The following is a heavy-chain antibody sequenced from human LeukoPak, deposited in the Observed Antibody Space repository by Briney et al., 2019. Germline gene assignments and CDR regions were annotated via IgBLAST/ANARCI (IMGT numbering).Heavy chain of an antibody. CDR1: GGTFSSYA. D-gene: IGHD2-2*01. J-gene: IGHJ3*02. Sequence: SVKVSCKASGGTFSSYAISWVRQAPGQGLEWMGGIIPIFGTANYAQKFQGRVTITTDESTSTAYMELSSLRSEDTAVYYCARDTEDSLSPIVVVPAAATGAFDIWGQGTMVTVSS. CDR2: IIPIFGTA. V-gene: IGHV1-69*05. CDR3: ARDTEDSLSPIVVVPAAATGAFDI.